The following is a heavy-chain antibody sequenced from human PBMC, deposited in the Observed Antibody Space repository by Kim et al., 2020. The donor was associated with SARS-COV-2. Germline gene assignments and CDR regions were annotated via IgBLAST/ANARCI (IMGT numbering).Heavy chain of an antibody. CDR2: ISYDGSNK. CDR3: AKPGDYYDRFGRGAFDI. V-gene: IGHV3-30*18. J-gene: IGHJ3*02. CDR1: GFTFSSYG. D-gene: IGHD3-22*01. Sequence: GGSLRLSCAASGFTFSSYGMHWVRQAPGKGLEWVAVISYDGSNKYYADSVKGRFTISRDNSKNTLYLQMNSLRAEDTAVYYCAKPGDYYDRFGRGAFDIWGQGTMVTVSS.